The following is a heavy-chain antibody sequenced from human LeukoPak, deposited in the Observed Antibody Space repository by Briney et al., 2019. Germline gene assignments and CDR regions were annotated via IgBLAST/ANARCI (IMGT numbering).Heavy chain of an antibody. J-gene: IGHJ4*02. V-gene: IGHV3-11*06. CDR3: ARNKLVRGGGVDY. CDR2: ISSSSSYT. Sequence: GGSLRLSCAASGFTFSDYYMSWIRQAPGKGLEWVSYISSSSSYTNYADSVKGRFTISRDNAKNPLYLQMNSLRAEDTAVYYCARNKLVRGGGVDYWGQGTLVTVSS. D-gene: IGHD3-10*01. CDR1: GFTFSDYY.